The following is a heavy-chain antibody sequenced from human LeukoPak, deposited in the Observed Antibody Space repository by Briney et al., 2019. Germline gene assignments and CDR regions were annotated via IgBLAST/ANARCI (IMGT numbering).Heavy chain of an antibody. V-gene: IGHV1-46*01. J-gene: IGHJ4*02. CDR3: ARDLRFGGLSFLPFDY. D-gene: IGHD3-10*01. CDR2: INPSAGST. CDR1: GYTFTGYY. Sequence: ASVKVSCKASGYTFTGYYMHWVRQAPGQGLEWMGWINPSAGSTSYAQKFQGRVTLTRDMSTSTVYMEVSSLRSEDTAVYYCARDLRFGGLSFLPFDYWGQGTLVTVSS.